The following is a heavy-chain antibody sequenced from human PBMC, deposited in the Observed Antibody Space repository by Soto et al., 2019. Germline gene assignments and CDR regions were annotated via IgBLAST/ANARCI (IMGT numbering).Heavy chain of an antibody. J-gene: IGHJ6*02. CDR3: ARDSVVPAAMVRYGMDV. Sequence: PGGSLRLSCAASGFTFSDYYMSWIRQAPGKGLEWVSYISSSGSTIYYADSVKGRFTISRDNAKNSLYLQMNSLRAEDTAVYYCARDSVVPAAMVRYGMDVWGQGTTVTVSS. CDR2: ISSSGSTI. D-gene: IGHD2-2*01. CDR1: GFTFSDYY. V-gene: IGHV3-11*01.